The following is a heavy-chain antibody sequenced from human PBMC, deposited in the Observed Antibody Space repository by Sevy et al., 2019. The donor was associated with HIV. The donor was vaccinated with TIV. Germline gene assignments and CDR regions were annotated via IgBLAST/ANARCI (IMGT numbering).Heavy chain of an antibody. CDR3: ATGSIAVAGTGFYYYGIDV. CDR2: ISYDGSNK. V-gene: IGHV3-30-3*01. D-gene: IGHD6-19*01. Sequence: GGSLRLSCAASGFTFSSYAMHWVGQAPGKGLEWVAVISYDGSNKYYADSVKGRFTISRDNSKNTLYLQMNSLRAEDTAVYYGATGSIAVAGTGFYYYGIDVWDQGTTVTVSS. CDR1: GFTFSSYA. J-gene: IGHJ6*02.